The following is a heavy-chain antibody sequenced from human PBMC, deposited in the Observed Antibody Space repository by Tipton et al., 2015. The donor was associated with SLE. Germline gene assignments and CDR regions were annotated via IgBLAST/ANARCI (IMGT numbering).Heavy chain of an antibody. CDR1: GVSISSFGFY. CDR3: ARSFKGLQSPYYYYYYMDV. Sequence: LRLSCTVSGVSISSFGFYWGWIRQPPGRGLEWIGSLHYSGTTDYNPSLKSRVTISLDTSKNQFSLKLKSVTAADTAVYYCARSFKGLQSPYYYYYYMDVWGKGTTVTVSS. CDR2: LHYSGTT. D-gene: IGHD4-11*01. V-gene: IGHV4-39*07. J-gene: IGHJ6*03.